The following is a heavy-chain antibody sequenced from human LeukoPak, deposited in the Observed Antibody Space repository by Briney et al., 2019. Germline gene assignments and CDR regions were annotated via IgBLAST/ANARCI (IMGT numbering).Heavy chain of an antibody. V-gene: IGHV3-21*01. Sequence: GGSLRLSCAASGFTFSSYSMNWVRLAPGKGLEWVSSISGSSSYIYYADSVKGRFTISRDNANNSLYLQMNSLRAEDTAVYYCARVHSGGYQYYYYYYMDVWGKGTTATVSS. CDR1: GFTFSSYS. CDR3: ARVHSGGYQYYYYYYMDV. CDR2: ISGSSSYI. J-gene: IGHJ6*03. D-gene: IGHD1-26*01.